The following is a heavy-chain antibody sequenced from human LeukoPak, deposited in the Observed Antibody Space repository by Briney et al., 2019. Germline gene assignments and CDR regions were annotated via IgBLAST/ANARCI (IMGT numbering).Heavy chain of an antibody. CDR1: GGTFSSYA. CDR2: IIPILGIA. V-gene: IGHV1-69*04. Sequence: ALVKVSCKASGGTFSSYAISWVRQAPGQGLEWMGRIIPILGIANYAQKFQGRVTITADKSTSTAYMELSSLRSEDTAVYYCARGGVVTQNYYYYGMDVWDQGTTVTVSS. J-gene: IGHJ6*02. CDR3: ARGGVVTQNYYYYGMDV. D-gene: IGHD2-21*02.